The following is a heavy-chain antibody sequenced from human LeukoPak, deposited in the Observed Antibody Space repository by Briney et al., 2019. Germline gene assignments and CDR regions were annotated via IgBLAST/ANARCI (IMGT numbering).Heavy chain of an antibody. CDR2: ISYDGSNK. CDR3: AREIAGDLYSPNYFDY. D-gene: IGHD3-10*01. Sequence: GGSLRLPCAASGFTFSSYAMHWVRQAPGKGLEWVAVISYDGSNKYYADSVKGRFTISRDNSKNTLYLQMNSLRAEDTAVYYCAREIAGDLYSPNYFDYWGQGTLVTVSS. J-gene: IGHJ4*02. V-gene: IGHV3-30-3*01. CDR1: GFTFSSYA.